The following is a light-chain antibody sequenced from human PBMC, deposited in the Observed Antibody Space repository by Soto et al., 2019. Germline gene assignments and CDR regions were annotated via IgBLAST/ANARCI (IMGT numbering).Light chain of an antibody. Sequence: EILLTQSPCTLALSPGERATLSCRASQSVSSSYLAWYQQKPGQAPRLLIYDASNRATGIPARFSGSGSGTDFTLTISSLEPEDFEVYYCQQRSNWPPTFGQGTKVDIK. CDR2: DAS. J-gene: IGKJ1*01. CDR3: QQRSNWPPT. V-gene: IGKV3D-20*02. CDR1: QSVSSSY.